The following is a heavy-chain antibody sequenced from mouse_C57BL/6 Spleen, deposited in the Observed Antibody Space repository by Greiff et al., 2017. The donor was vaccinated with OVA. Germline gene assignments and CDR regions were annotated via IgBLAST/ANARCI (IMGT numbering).Heavy chain of an antibody. D-gene: IGHD1-1*01. J-gene: IGHJ4*01. CDR3: GAVVEGDAMDY. V-gene: IGHV2-5*01. CDR1: GFSLTSYG. Sequence: VHLVESGPGLVQPSQSLSITCTVSGFSLTSYGVHWVRQSPGKGLEWLGVIWRGGSTDYNAAFLSSLSITTDNSKSQVCYKRNRRQADDTAIYYCGAVVEGDAMDYWGQGTSVTVSA. CDR2: IWRGGST.